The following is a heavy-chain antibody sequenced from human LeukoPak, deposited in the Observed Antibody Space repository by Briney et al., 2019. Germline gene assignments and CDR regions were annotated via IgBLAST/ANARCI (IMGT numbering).Heavy chain of an antibody. CDR2: INHSGST. Sequence: ETLSLTCAVYGGSFSCYYWSWIRQPPGKGLEWIGEINHSGSTNYNPSLKSRVTISVDTSKNQFSLKLSSVTAADTAVYYCARGATQAYCGGDCYSALGYWGQGTLVTVSS. V-gene: IGHV4-34*01. CDR1: GGSFSCYY. CDR3: ARGATQAYCGGDCYSALGY. J-gene: IGHJ4*02. D-gene: IGHD2-21*02.